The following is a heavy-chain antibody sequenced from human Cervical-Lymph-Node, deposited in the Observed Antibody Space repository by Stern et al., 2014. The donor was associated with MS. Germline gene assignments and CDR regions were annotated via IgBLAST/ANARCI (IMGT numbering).Heavy chain of an antibody. CDR1: GFTFSSYP. J-gene: IGHJ5*01. Sequence: QMQLVQSGGGVVPPGRSLRLSCAASGFTFSSYPMHWVRQAPGKGLEWVTIISKDGSPKYYADSVRGRFTISRDNSKNTLYLQMISLGTDDTAVYYCAREGKVGAFFDSWGQGTLVTVSS. D-gene: IGHD1-26*01. V-gene: IGHV3-30*01. CDR2: ISKDGSPK. CDR3: AREGKVGAFFDS.